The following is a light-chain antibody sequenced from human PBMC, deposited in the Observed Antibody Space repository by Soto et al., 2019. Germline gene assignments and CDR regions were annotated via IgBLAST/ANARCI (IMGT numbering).Light chain of an antibody. CDR1: NIGSKS. CDR3: QVWDSSSDHRYV. V-gene: IGLV3-21*02. J-gene: IGLJ1*01. CDR2: DDS. Sequence: SYELTQPPSVSVAPGQAASITCGGNNIGSKSVQWYQQKPGQAPVLVVYDDSDRPSGIPERFIGSNSGNAASLTISRVEAGDEADYYCQVWDSSSDHRYVFGTGTKVTVL.